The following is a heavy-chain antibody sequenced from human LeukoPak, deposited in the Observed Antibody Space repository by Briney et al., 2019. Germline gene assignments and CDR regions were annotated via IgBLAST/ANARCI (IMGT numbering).Heavy chain of an antibody. CDR1: GFTFDDYA. D-gene: IGHD3-10*01. CDR2: ISWNSGSI. V-gene: IGHV3-9*01. J-gene: IGHJ4*02. Sequence: GGSLRLSCAASGFTFDDYAMHWVRQAPGKGLEWVSGISWNSGSIGYADSVEGRFTISRDNAKNSLYLQMNSLRAEDTALYYCAKDIRYYGSGSSFDYWGQGTLVTVSS. CDR3: AKDIRYYGSGSSFDY.